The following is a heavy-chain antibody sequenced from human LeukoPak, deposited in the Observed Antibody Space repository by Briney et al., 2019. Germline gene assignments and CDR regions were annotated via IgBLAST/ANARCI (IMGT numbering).Heavy chain of an antibody. CDR1: GYTFTGYY. Sequence: ASVKVSCKTSGYTFTGYYMHWLRQAPGQGLERMGRINPNSGGTYYAQKFQGRVTMTRDTSISTSYMELTSLISDDTAVYYCAGGVLHGGGNWFDPWGQGTLVTVSS. J-gene: IGHJ5*02. D-gene: IGHD3-16*01. CDR3: AGGVLHGGGNWFDP. CDR2: INPNSGGT. V-gene: IGHV1-2*06.